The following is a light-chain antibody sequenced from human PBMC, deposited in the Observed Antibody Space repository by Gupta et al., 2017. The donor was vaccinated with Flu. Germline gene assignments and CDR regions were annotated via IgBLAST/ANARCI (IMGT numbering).Light chain of an antibody. J-gene: IGKJ2*03. Sequence: EIVLMQSPGSLSLSPGERATLSCRASQSISSSSLAWYQQKPGQAPRLVIYGGSTRATDIPDRFSGSGSGTDFALTISRLEPEDFAVYYCQHYGSSPYSFGQGTKVEIK. CDR1: QSISSSS. CDR2: GGS. CDR3: QHYGSSPYS. V-gene: IGKV3-20*01.